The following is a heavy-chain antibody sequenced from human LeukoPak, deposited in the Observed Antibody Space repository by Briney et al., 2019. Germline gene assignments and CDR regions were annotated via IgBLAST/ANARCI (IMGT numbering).Heavy chain of an antibody. D-gene: IGHD3-16*01. Sequence: GESLKISCQDSGHGLSTHYINWVRQMPGKGLEWMGRIDPSDSYTNYNPPFQGHVTFTADKSTNTAYLQWTSLKASDTAIYYCARRPGGVLADTDFFESWGQGTLVTVSS. CDR1: GHGLSTHY. CDR3: ARRPGGVLADTDFFES. J-gene: IGHJ4*02. V-gene: IGHV5-10-1*01. CDR2: IDPSDSYT.